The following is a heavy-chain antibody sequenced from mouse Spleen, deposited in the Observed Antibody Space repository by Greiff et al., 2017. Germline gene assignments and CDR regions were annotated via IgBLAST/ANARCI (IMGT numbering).Heavy chain of an antibody. CDR3: ARSYYRYYAMDY. CDR1: GYTFTDYY. CDR2: IYPGSGNT. J-gene: IGHJ4*01. Sequence: QVQLQQSGAELVRPGASVKLSCKASGYTFTDYYINWVKQRPGQGLEWIARIYPGSGNTYYNEKFKGKATLTAEKSSSTAYMQLSSLTSEDSAVYFCARSYYRYYAMDYWGQGTSVTVSS. V-gene: IGHV1-76*01. D-gene: IGHD2-14*01.